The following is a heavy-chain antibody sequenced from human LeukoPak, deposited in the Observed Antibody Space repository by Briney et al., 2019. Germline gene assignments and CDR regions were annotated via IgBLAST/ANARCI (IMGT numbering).Heavy chain of an antibody. D-gene: IGHD6-6*01. CDR2: ISYDGSNK. CDR1: GFTFSSNG. Sequence: PGRSLRLSCAASGFTFSSNGMHWVRQTPGKGLEWVAVISYDGSNKYYADSVKGRFTISRDNSKNTLYLQMNSLRAEDTAVYYCAKRVEYSSSSGSYMDVWGKGTTVTVSS. J-gene: IGHJ6*03. V-gene: IGHV3-30*18. CDR3: AKRVEYSSSSGSYMDV.